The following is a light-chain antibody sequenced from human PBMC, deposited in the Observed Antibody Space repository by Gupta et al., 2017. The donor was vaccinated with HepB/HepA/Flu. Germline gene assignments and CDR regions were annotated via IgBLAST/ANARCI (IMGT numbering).Light chain of an antibody. Sequence: EIVFTQSPATLPLSPRERPTLSCRAIQSVSSYLAWYQQKPGQAPRLLIYDASNRASGIPARFSGSGSGTDFTLTISRLEPEDFAVYYCQQSRICPFTFGRGTKVDIK. CDR3: QQSRICPFT. V-gene: IGKV3-11*01. J-gene: IGKJ4*01. CDR2: DAS. CDR1: QSVSSY.